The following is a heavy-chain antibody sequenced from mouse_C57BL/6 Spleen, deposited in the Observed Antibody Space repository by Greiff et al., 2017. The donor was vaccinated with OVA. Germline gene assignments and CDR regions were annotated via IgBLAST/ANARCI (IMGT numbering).Heavy chain of an antibody. CDR3: ARGGIYYYGSSSYWYFDV. CDR2: IDPSDSET. J-gene: IGHJ1*03. CDR1: GYTFTSYW. Sequence: QVQLQQPGAELVRPGSSVKLSCKASGYTFTSYWMHWVKQRPIQGLEWIGNIDPSDSETHYNQKFKDKATLTVDKSSSTAYMQLSSLTSEDSAVYYCARGGIYYYGSSSYWYFDVWGTGTTVTVSS. V-gene: IGHV1-52*01. D-gene: IGHD1-1*01.